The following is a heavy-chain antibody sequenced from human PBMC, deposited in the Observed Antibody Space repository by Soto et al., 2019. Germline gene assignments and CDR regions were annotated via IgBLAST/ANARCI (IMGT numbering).Heavy chain of an antibody. CDR2: INAGNGNT. D-gene: IGHD6-6*01. CDR1: GYTFTSYA. CDR3: ARVAARLRDVYYYGMDV. Sequence: ASVKVSCKASGYTFTSYAMHWVRQAPGQRLEWMGWINAGNGNTKYSQKFQGRVTITRDTSASTAYMELSSLRSEDTAVYYCARVAARLRDVYYYGMDVWGQGTTVTVSS. J-gene: IGHJ6*02. V-gene: IGHV1-3*01.